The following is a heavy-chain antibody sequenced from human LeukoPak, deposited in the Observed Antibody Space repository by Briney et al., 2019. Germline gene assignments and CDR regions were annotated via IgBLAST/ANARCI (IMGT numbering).Heavy chain of an antibody. D-gene: IGHD1-26*01. J-gene: IGHJ4*02. V-gene: IGHV3-23*01. CDR3: AKDLPSNIVGASYYFDY. CDR2: ISGSGGST. CDR1: GFTFSSYA. Sequence: GGSLGLSCAASGFTFSSYAMSWVRQAPGKGLEWVSGISGSGGSTHYADPVKGRFTISRDNSKNTLYLQMNSLGGEDTAEYYCAKDLPSNIVGASYYFDYWGQGILVTVSS.